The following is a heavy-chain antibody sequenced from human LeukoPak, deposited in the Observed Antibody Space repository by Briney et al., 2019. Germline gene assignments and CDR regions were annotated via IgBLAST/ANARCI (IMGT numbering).Heavy chain of an antibody. V-gene: IGHV4-34*01. CDR3: ARNYYGSGIYYYYYMDV. CDR2: INHSGST. Sequence: SETLSLTCAVYGGSFSGYYWSWIRQPPGKGLEWIGEINHSGSTNYNPSLKSRVTISVDTSKNQFSLKLSSVTAADTAVYYCARNYYGSGIYYYYYMDVWGKGTTVTISS. D-gene: IGHD3-10*01. CDR1: GGSFSGYY. J-gene: IGHJ6*03.